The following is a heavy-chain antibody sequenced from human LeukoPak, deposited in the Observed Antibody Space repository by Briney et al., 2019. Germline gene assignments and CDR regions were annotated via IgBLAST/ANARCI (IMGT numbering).Heavy chain of an antibody. CDR1: GGSFSGYY. Sequence: SETLSLTCAVYGGSFSGYYWSWIRQPPGKGLEWIGEINHSGSTNYNPSLKSRVTISVDTSKNQFSLKLSSVTAADTAVYYCARPSGSYLFDAFDIWGQGTMVTVS. CDR2: INHSGST. D-gene: IGHD1-26*01. CDR3: ARPSGSYLFDAFDI. J-gene: IGHJ3*02. V-gene: IGHV4-34*01.